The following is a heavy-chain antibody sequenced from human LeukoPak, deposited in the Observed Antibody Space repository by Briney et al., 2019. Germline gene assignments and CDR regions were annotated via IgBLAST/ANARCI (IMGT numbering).Heavy chain of an antibody. CDR3: ARDVLHRIHYDSSAYYPGSSY. D-gene: IGHD3-22*01. CDR1: GFHVITYY. CDR2: IYSDFRT. Sequence: GGSLRLSCAASGFHVITYYMNWFRQAPGKGLEWASVIYSDFRTYYADSVKGRFIISKDTSKNTLYLQMNNLRADDTAVYYCARDVLHRIHYDSSAYYPGSSYWGQGTLVTVSS. J-gene: IGHJ4*02. V-gene: IGHV3-53*01.